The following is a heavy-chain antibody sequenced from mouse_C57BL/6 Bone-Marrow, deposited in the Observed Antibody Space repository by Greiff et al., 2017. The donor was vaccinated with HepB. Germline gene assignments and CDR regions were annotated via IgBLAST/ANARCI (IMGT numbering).Heavy chain of an antibody. J-gene: IGHJ4*01. CDR3: ARYGYDEDAMDY. V-gene: IGHV5-17*01. CDR2: ISSGSSTI. D-gene: IGHD2-2*01. Sequence: VQLKESGGGLVKPGGSLKLPCAASGFTFSDYGMHWVRQAPEKGLEWVAYISSGSSTIYYADTVKGRFTISRDNAKNTLFLQMTSLRSEDTAMYYCARYGYDEDAMDYWGQGTSVTVSS. CDR1: GFTFSDYG.